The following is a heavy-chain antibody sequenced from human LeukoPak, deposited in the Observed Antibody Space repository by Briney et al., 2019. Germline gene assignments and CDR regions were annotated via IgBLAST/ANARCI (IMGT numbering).Heavy chain of an antibody. CDR2: IRSKANSYAT. CDR3: TRHRLESRGIAVAGGNY. Sequence: HTGGSLRLSCAASGFTFSGSAMHWVRQASGKGLEWVGRIRSKANSYATAYAASVKGRFTISRDDSKNTAYLQMNSLKTEDTAVYYCTRHRLESRGIAVAGGNYWGQGTLVTVSS. D-gene: IGHD6-19*01. J-gene: IGHJ4*02. CDR1: GFTFSGSA. V-gene: IGHV3-73*01.